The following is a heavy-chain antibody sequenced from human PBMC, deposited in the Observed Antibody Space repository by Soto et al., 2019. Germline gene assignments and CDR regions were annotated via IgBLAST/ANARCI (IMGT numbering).Heavy chain of an antibody. CDR1: GFTFSGSA. CDR3: TRNDRVGDTKYYYYGMDV. V-gene: IGHV3-73*01. J-gene: IGHJ6*02. CDR2: IRSKANSYAT. D-gene: IGHD1-26*01. Sequence: GGSLRLSCEASGFTFSGSAMHWVRQASGKGLEWVGRIRSKANSYATAYAASVKGRFTISRDDSKNTAYLQMNSLKTEDTAVYYRTRNDRVGDTKYYYYGMDVWGQGTTGTAP.